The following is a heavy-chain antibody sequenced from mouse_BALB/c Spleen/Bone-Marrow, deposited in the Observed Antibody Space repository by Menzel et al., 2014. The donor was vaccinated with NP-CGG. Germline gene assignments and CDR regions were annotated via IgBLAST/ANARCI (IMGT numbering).Heavy chain of an antibody. V-gene: IGHV1S41*01. CDR1: GYTFTNFW. D-gene: IGHD2-3*01. J-gene: IGHJ4*01. CDR2: IAPGTGTT. CDR3: ARYDYAMDY. Sequence: DLVKPGASVKLSCKASGYTFTNFWINWIKQRPGQGLEWIGRIAPGTGTTYYNEMFKGKATLTVDTSSSTPYIQLSSLSSEDSAVFFWARYDYAMDYGGQGPSAPVSS.